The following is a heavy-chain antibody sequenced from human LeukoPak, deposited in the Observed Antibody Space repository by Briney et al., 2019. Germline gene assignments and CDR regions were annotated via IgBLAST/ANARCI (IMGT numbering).Heavy chain of an antibody. CDR1: GFTFSSYA. CDR2: ISGSGGST. Sequence: GGSLGLSCAASGFTFSSYAMSWVRQAPGKGLEWVSAISGSGGSTYYADSVKGRFTISRDNSKNTLYLQMNSLRAEDTAVYYCAKVGAWGSGSYEFDYWGQGTLVTVSS. CDR3: AKVGAWGSGSYEFDY. V-gene: IGHV3-23*01. D-gene: IGHD3-10*01. J-gene: IGHJ4*02.